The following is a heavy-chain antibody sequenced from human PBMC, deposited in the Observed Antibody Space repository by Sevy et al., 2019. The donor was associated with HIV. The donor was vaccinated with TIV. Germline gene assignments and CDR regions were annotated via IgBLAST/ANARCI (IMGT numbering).Heavy chain of an antibody. V-gene: IGHV3-30-3*01. CDR3: AREGAVTNPPFDY. CDR1: GFTFSSYA. CDR2: ISYDGSNK. D-gene: IGHD4-17*01. Sequence: GGSLRLSCAASGFTFSSYAMHWVRQAPGKGLEWVALISYDGSNKYYADSVKGRFTISRDNSKNTLYLQMNSLRAEDTAVYYCAREGAVTNPPFDYWGQRTLVTVSS. J-gene: IGHJ4*02.